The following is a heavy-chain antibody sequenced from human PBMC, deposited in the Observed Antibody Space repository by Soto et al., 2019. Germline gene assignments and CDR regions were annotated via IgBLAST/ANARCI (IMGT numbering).Heavy chain of an antibody. CDR3: ARGVGGYCSGGSCYSEDFDY. CDR1: GFTFSSYA. CDR2: ISYDGSNK. Sequence: QVQLVESGGGVVQPGRSLRLSCAASGFTFSSYAMHWVRQAPGEGLEWVAVISYDGSNKYYADSVKGRFTISRDNSKNTLYLQMNSLRAEDTAVYYCARGVGGYCSGGSCYSEDFDYWGQGTLVTVSS. V-gene: IGHV3-30-3*01. D-gene: IGHD2-15*01. J-gene: IGHJ4*02.